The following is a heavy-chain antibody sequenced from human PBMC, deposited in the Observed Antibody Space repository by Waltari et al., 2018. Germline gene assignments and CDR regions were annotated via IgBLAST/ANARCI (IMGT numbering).Heavy chain of an antibody. J-gene: IGHJ4*02. V-gene: IGHV3-23*01. Sequence: EVQLLESGGDLVQPGGSLRLSCAASGFTFSHYAMTWVRRAPGKGLEWVSVIGGGGSTTYYADSVKGRFTISRDNSKNTLYLQMNRLRVEDTAVYYCAKKLGVSSWYYFDYWGQGTLVTVSS. CDR2: IGGGGSTT. D-gene: IGHD1-26*01. CDR3: AKKLGVSSWYYFDY. CDR1: GFTFSHYA.